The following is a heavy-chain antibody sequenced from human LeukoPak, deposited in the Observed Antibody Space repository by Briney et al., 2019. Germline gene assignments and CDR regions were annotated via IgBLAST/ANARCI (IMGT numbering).Heavy chain of an antibody. J-gene: IGHJ6*03. CDR2: INHSGST. V-gene: IGHV4-34*01. Sequence: SETLSLTCAVYGGSFSGYYWSWIRQPPGKGLEWIGEINHSGSTNYNPSLKSRVTISVDTSKSQFSLKLSSVTAADTAVYYCARLRRGSGSYYKTQGNYYYYYMDVWGKGTTVTISS. CDR3: ARLRRGSGSYYKTQGNYYYYYMDV. CDR1: GGSFSGYY. D-gene: IGHD3-10*01.